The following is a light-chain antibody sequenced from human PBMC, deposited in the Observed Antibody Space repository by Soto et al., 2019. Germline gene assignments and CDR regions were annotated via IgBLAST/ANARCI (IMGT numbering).Light chain of an antibody. J-gene: IGLJ2*01. V-gene: IGLV2-18*02. CDR1: STDVGPYNR. CDR2: EVN. CDR3: SSYTITSTVV. Sequence: QSALTQPPSVSGSPGQSVTISCTGTSTDVGPYNRVSWYQQPPGTAPKLIIYEVNNRPSGVPDRFSGSKSGNTASLTISGLQAEDEADYYCSSYTITSTVVFGGGTQLTV.